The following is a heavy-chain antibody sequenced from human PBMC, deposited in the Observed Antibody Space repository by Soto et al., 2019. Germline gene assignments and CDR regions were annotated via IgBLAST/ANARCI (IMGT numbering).Heavy chain of an antibody. J-gene: IGHJ6*02. CDR2: ISGYNGNT. CDR1: GSTFSGYS. D-gene: IGHD2-21*01. V-gene: IGHV1-18*04. CDR3: ARDVFCGGAPACPDMDV. Sequence: ASVKVSCKASGSTFSGYSITWVRRAPGQGLEWMGRISGYNGNTNYARTLRGRLTLTTETSTSTAYMELRSLTSDDTAVYYCARDVFCGGAPACPDMDVWGQGTTVTVSS.